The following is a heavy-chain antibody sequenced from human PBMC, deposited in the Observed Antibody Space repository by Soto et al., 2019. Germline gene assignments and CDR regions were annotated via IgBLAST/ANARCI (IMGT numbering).Heavy chain of an antibody. D-gene: IGHD6-19*01. CDR1: GFALSTSGMC. J-gene: IGHJ3*02. CDR2: IDWHDDK. CDR3: ARIGLGQSCGGWYQEEPFDI. V-gene: IGHV2-70*13. Sequence: SGPTLVNPTQTLTLTCTFSGFALSTSGMCVSWIRPPPGRALEWLALIDWHDDKKYRTSLKTRLTISKDTSKNQVVLTMTNMDPVDTATYYCARIGLGQSCGGWYQEEPFDIWGQGTMVTVSS.